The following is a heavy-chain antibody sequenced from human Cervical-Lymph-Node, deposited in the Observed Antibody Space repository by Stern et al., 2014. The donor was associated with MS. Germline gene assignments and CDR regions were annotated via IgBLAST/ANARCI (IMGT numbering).Heavy chain of an antibody. CDR2: INTANGNT. D-gene: IGHD4-23*01. CDR1: GYTFNYFA. J-gene: IGHJ4*02. CDR3: ARGYGGTYIFDY. V-gene: IGHV1-3*04. Sequence: QVQLVQSGTEVKKPGASVKVSCKGSGYTFNYFAIHWVRQAPGQSLEWMGWINTANGNTKYSQTFQGRVTITRDTSTNTAYMDLTSLRPEDTATYYCARGYGGTYIFDYWGQGTLVTVSS.